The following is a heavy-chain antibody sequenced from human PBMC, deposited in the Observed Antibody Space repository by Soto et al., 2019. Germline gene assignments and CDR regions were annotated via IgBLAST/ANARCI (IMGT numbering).Heavy chain of an antibody. CDR1: GFTFSSYW. CDR2: IKTDGTIT. V-gene: IGHV3-74*01. J-gene: IGHJ6*02. D-gene: IGHD5-18*01. Sequence: EVQLVESGGGLVQPGGSLRLSCAAYGFTFSSYWMHWVRQAPGKGLVWVSRIKTDGTITNYADSVRGRFTISRDDAKNTVYLQMNSLRDEDTAVYYCARGIRNYYGTDVWGQGTTVSVSS. CDR3: ARGIRNYYGTDV.